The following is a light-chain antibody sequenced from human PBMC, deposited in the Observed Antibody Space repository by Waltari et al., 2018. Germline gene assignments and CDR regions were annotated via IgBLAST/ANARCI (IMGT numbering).Light chain of an antibody. V-gene: IGKV1-39*01. Sequence: DIQMTQSPSSLSASVGDRVTITCRTSQSIDIYLHWYQQKAGKAPRLLIYAATHLQNGVPSRFSGSGSETDFTLTISSLQPEDFATYYCQQSYSTRWTFGQGTVVEL. CDR3: QQSYSTRWT. CDR2: AAT. J-gene: IGKJ1*01. CDR1: QSIDIY.